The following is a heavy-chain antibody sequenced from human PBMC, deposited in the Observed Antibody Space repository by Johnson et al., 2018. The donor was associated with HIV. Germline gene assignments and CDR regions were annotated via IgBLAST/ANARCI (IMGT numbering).Heavy chain of an antibody. Sequence: VYLVESGGGLVQPGGSLRLSCAASGFTFSSYDMHWVRQATGKGLEWVSGIGSTGDTYYPGSVKGRFTISRQNAKNSLYLQMNSLRAGDTAVYYCARGFEVAAGWGAFDIWGQGTMVTVSS. D-gene: IGHD6-13*01. CDR1: GFTFSSYD. V-gene: IGHV3-13*04. CDR3: ARGFEVAAGWGAFDI. J-gene: IGHJ3*02. CDR2: IGSTGDT.